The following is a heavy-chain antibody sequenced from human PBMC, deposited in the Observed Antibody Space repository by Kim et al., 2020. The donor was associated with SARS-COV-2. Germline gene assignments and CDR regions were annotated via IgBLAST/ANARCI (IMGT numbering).Heavy chain of an antibody. CDR3: AREEASDVYGFDM. J-gene: IGHJ3*02. CDR2: IWYDGSNK. Sequence: GGSLRLSCAASGFTFSSYAMHWVRQAPGKGLEWVALIWYDGSNKDYADSVKGRFIMSRDNSKDTLYLQMNSLRAEDTAVYYCAREEASDVYGFDMWGQGTMVTVSS. CDR1: GFTFSSYA. V-gene: IGHV3-33*01.